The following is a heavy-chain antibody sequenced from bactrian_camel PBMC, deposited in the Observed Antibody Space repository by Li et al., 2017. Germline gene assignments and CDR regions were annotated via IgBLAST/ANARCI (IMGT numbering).Heavy chain of an antibody. Sequence: HVQLVESGGGLVQPGGSLRLSCAASGYTVSDNCIGWFRQTPGKEREGLAAMYTGDNYTYYSASAKGRFTISQDIAKNTVYLQLNSLKPEDTAMYYCAADLTTLPCDTGRWHRPEYEYTVWGQGTQVTVS. CDR2: MYTGDNYT. CDR1: GYTVSDNC. J-gene: IGHJ4*01. V-gene: IGHV3S1*01. D-gene: IGHD7*01. CDR3: AADLTTLPCDTGRWHRPEYEYTV.